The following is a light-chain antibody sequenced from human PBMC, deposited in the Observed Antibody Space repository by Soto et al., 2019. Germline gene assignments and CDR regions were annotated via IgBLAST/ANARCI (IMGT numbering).Light chain of an antibody. CDR2: GAS. V-gene: IGKV3-15*01. J-gene: IGKJ4*01. CDR3: QQYYNWLT. CDR1: QSVSSN. Sequence: IMMTQSPATLSVSPGERATLSCRASQSVSSNLAWYQQKPDQAPRLLIYGASTRATDIPARFSGSGSETEFTLTISSLQSEDFAVYYCQQYYNWLTFGGGTKVEIK.